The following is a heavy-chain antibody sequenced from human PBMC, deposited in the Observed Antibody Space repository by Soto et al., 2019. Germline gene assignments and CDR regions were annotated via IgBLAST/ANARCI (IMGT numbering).Heavy chain of an antibody. CDR3: ASGYSYGNLDY. Sequence: GVSLRLSFAASGFTVSSNYMSWVRQAPGKGLEWVSVIYSGGSTYYADSVKGRFTISRHNSKNTLYLQMNSLRAEDTAVYYCASGYSYGNLDYWGQGTLVTVSS. D-gene: IGHD5-18*01. J-gene: IGHJ4*02. CDR2: IYSGGST. V-gene: IGHV3-53*04. CDR1: GFTVSSNY.